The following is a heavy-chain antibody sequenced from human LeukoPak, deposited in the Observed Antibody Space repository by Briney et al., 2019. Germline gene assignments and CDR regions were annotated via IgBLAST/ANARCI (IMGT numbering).Heavy chain of an antibody. Sequence: GGSLRLSCAASGFSFSSYEMNWVRQVAGKGLEWVSYISSSGGTMYYADSVKGRFTISRDSTKNSLYLQMNSLRAEDTAVYYCARDGKVTTSYYYYYYYMDVWGKGTTVTVSS. V-gene: IGHV3-48*03. J-gene: IGHJ6*03. CDR2: ISSSGGTM. CDR3: ARDGKVTTSYYYYYYYMDV. CDR1: GFSFSSYE. D-gene: IGHD4-11*01.